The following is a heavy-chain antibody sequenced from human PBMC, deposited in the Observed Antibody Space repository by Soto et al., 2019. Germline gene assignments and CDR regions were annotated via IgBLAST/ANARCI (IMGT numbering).Heavy chain of an antibody. CDR3: ARDPTSYYDFWSGYQNYFDY. V-gene: IGHV3-7*03. CDR1: GFTFSSYW. CDR2: IKQDGSEK. D-gene: IGHD3-3*01. J-gene: IGHJ4*02. Sequence: PGGSLRLSCAASGFTFSSYWMSWVRQAPGKGLEWVANIKQDGSEKYYVDSVKGRFTISRDNAKNSLYLQMNSLRAEDTAVYYCARDPTSYYDFWSGYQNYFDYWGQGTLVTVSS.